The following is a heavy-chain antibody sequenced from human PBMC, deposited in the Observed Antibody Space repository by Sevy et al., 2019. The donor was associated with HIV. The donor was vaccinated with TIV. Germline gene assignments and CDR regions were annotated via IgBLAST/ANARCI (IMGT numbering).Heavy chain of an antibody. V-gene: IGHV3-30-3*01. Sequence: GSLRLSCAASGFTFSSYAMHWVRPAPGKGLEWVAVISYDGSNKYYADSVKGRFTISRDNSKNTLYLQMNSLRAEDTAVYYCARGSPIFGVRAYYYGMDVWGQGTTVTVSS. CDR3: ARGSPIFGVRAYYYGMDV. CDR2: ISYDGSNK. J-gene: IGHJ6*02. D-gene: IGHD3-3*02. CDR1: GFTFSSYA.